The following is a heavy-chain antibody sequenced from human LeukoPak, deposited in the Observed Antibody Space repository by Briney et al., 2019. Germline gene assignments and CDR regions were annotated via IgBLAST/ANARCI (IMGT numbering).Heavy chain of an antibody. CDR3: AKGSKAVLFTRDYYMDV. V-gene: IGHV3-30*02. D-gene: IGHD6-19*01. CDR1: GFTFSSYG. J-gene: IGHJ6*03. CDR2: IRYDGSNR. Sequence: GGSLRLSCAASGFTFSSYGIHWVRQAPGKGLEWVAFIRYDGSNRYYADSVKGRFTISRDNSKNTLYLQMDSLRAEDTAVYYCAKGSKAVLFTRDYYMDVWGKGTTVTISS.